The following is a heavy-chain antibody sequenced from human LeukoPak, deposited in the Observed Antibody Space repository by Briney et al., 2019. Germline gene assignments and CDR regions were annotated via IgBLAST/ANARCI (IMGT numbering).Heavy chain of an antibody. Sequence: SVKVSCKASGGTFSSYAISWVRQAPGQGLEWMGGIIPIFGTANYAQKFQGRVMITTDESTSTAYMELSSLRSEDTAVYYCASPSPAAYSYGYFDYWGQGTLVTVSS. V-gene: IGHV1-69*05. CDR1: GGTFSSYA. J-gene: IGHJ4*02. CDR2: IIPIFGTA. CDR3: ASPSPAAYSYGYFDY. D-gene: IGHD5-18*01.